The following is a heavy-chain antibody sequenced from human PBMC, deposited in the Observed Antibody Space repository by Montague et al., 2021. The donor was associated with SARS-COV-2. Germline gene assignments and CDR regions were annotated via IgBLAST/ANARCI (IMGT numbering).Heavy chain of an antibody. J-gene: IGHJ4*02. CDR1: GFSFSFYA. CDR3: ARMDILTAYPDDY. Sequence: SRRLSFAASGFSFSFYAMSWVRQAPGKGLEWVSGIRGSGGSTYYADSVKGRFTISRDNSKNTLYLQMNSLRAGDTAVYYCARMDILTAYPDDYWGQGTLVTVSS. CDR2: IRGSGGST. V-gene: IGHV3-23*01. D-gene: IGHD3-9*01.